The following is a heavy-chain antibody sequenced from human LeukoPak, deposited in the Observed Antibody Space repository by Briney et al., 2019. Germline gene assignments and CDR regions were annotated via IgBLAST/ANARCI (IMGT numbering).Heavy chain of an antibody. V-gene: IGHV4-61*01. D-gene: IGHD2-8*01. CDR2: IYYSGST. CDR1: GGSVSSGTYY. J-gene: IGHJ3*02. Sequence: PSETLSLTCTVSGGSVSSGTYYWSWLRQPPGKGLEWIGYIYYSGSTNYNPSLKSRVTVSVDTSKNQCSLKLSSVTTADTAVYYCTRSTNLEAFDIWGQGTMVTVSS. CDR3: TRSTNLEAFDI.